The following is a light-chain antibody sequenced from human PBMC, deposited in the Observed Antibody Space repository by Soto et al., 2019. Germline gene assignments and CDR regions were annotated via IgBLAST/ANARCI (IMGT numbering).Light chain of an antibody. J-gene: IGKJ1*01. V-gene: IGKV3-20*01. Sequence: EIVLTQSPGTLSLSPGERATLNCRASQSVRSSYLAWYQQKPGQAPRLIIYDGSSRATAIPDRFSGSGSGTGFSLTITRLEPEDFVVYYCQQYLNSPWTFGQGTKVDIK. CDR3: QQYLNSPWT. CDR2: DGS. CDR1: QSVRSSY.